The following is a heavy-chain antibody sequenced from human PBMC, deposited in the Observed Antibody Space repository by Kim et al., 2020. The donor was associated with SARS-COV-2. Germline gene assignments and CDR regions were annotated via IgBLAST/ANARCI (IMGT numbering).Heavy chain of an antibody. J-gene: IGHJ4*02. Sequence: PSPQSRVTISVDKSQNQFSLKLSSVTAADTGVYYCARVGYSSGWYGFDYWGQGTLVTVSS. CDR3: ARVGYSSGWYGFDY. D-gene: IGHD6-19*01. V-gene: IGHV4-4*02.